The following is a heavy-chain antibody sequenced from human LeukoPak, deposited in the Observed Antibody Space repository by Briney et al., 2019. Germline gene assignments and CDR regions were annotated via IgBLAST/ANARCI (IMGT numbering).Heavy chain of an antibody. CDR2: ISSSSSYI. J-gene: IGHJ3*02. Sequence: GGSLRLSCADSGFTFSSYSMNWVRQAPGKGLEWVSSISSSSSYIYYADSVKGRFTISGDNAKNSLYLQMNSLRAEDTAVYYCARDPVRLELLVARYDAFDIWGQGTRVTVSS. CDR3: ARDPVRLELLVARYDAFDI. D-gene: IGHD1-7*01. CDR1: GFTFSSYS. V-gene: IGHV3-21*01.